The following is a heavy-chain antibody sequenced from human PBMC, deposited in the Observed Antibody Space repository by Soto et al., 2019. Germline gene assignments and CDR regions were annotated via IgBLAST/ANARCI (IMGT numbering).Heavy chain of an antibody. V-gene: IGHV5-51*01. Sequence: GESLKISCKGSGYSFTSYWIGWVRQIPGKGLEWMGIIYPGDPDTRYSPSFQGQVTISADKSISTAYLQWSSLKASDTAMYYCARQGYSSSSGDGYYYYGMDVWGQGTTVTVSS. D-gene: IGHD6-6*01. CDR2: IYPGDPDT. J-gene: IGHJ6*02. CDR1: GYSFTSYW. CDR3: ARQGYSSSSGDGYYYYGMDV.